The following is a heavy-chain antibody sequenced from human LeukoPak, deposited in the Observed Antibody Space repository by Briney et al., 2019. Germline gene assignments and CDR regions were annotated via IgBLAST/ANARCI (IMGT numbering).Heavy chain of an antibody. D-gene: IGHD3-10*01. CDR3: ARGPGYYSPPGY. CDR2: IIPIFGTA. J-gene: IGHJ4*02. Sequence: SVEVSCKASGGTFSSYAISWVRQAPGQGLEWMGGIIPIFGTANYAQKFQGRVTITADESTSTAYMELSSLRSEDTAVYYCARGPGYYSPPGYWGQGTLVTVSS. CDR1: GGTFSSYA. V-gene: IGHV1-69*01.